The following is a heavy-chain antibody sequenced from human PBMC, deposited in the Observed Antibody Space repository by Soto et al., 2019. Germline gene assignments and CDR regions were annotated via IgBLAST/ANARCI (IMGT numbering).Heavy chain of an antibody. CDR2: ISNYNNYI. CDR3: AREAVVGVIAGWFDP. V-gene: IGHV3-21*01. Sequence: EVQLVDSGGGLVKAGGSLRLSCAASGFTFSTYSMNWVRRAPGKGLEWVSSISNYNNYIYYADSVKGRFTISRDNAKNSLYLQMNSLRAEDTAVYYCAREAVVGVIAGWFDPWGQGTLVTVSS. CDR1: GFTFSTYS. D-gene: IGHD3-3*01. J-gene: IGHJ5*02.